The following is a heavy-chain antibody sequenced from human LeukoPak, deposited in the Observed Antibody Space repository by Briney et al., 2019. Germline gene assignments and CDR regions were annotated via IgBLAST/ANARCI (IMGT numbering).Heavy chain of an antibody. CDR2: MDPNSGNT. CDR1: GYTFTSYD. J-gene: IGHJ4*02. CDR3: ARGEYSSSSGYYFDY. Sequence: ASVKVSCKASGYTFTSYDINWVRQATGQGLEWMGWMDPNSGNTGYAQKFQGRVTITRNTSISTAYMELSSLRSEDTAVYYCARGEYSSSSGYYFDYWGQGTLVTVSS. V-gene: IGHV1-8*03. D-gene: IGHD6-6*01.